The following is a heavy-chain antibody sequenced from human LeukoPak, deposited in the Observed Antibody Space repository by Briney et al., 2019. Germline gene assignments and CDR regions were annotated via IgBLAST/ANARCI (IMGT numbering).Heavy chain of an antibody. V-gene: IGHV3-20*04. Sequence: GGSLRLSCVASGFSFGDYGMNWVRQAPGKGLEWVSGINWNGESTAYGASGRGRFSISRDNAKNSLYLQMNSLSDDDTAFYYCARPNGSLYFYQMDVWGKGTTVIVSS. CDR3: ARPNGSLYFYQMDV. J-gene: IGHJ6*03. D-gene: IGHD1-26*01. CDR1: GFSFGDYG. CDR2: INWNGEST.